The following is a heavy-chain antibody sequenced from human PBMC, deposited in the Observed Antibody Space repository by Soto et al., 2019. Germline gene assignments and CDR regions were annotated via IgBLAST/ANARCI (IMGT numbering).Heavy chain of an antibody. CDR1: GFTFSTYD. J-gene: IGHJ4*02. CDR2: VSYDTAYE. D-gene: IGHD2-15*01. CDR3: AKVSISKSSAVTFDS. V-gene: IGHV3-30*18. Sequence: QVQLVESGGGMVQPGTSLRLSCAVSGFTFSTYDMHWVRQAPGKGLEWVAVVSYDTAYENYADSVKGRFIISRDNSKNILYLQMNSLRAEDTAVYYCAKVSISKSSAVTFDSWGRGTLVTVSS.